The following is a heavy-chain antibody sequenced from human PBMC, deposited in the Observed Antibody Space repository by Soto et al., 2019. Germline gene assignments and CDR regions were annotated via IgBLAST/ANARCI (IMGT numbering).Heavy chain of an antibody. Sequence: SETLSLTCTVSGGSISGYYWSWIRQSPGKGLEWIGYIYYSGSTNYNPSLKSRVTISVDTSKNQFSLRLTSVTASDTAVYYCARDQDSSRWSTDFDYWGQGTLVTVSS. CDR3: ARDQDSSRWSTDFDY. CDR1: GGSISGYY. J-gene: IGHJ4*02. CDR2: IYYSGST. V-gene: IGHV4-59*01. D-gene: IGHD6-13*01.